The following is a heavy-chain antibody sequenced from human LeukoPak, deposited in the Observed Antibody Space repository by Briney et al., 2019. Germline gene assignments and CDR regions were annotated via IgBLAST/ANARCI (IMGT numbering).Heavy chain of an antibody. CDR1: GFTLRSYV. D-gene: IGHD5-18*01. V-gene: IGHV3-30*03. CDR2: ILYDGGNT. Sequence: GGSLRLSCAASGFTLRSYVMHWVRQAPGKGLEWVAVILYDGGNTDYADSVKGRFTISRDDSRNTLYLEMNSLRAEDTAVYYCAREWVGPAGTAMHGMDVWGQGTTVTVSS. CDR3: AREWVGPAGTAMHGMDV. J-gene: IGHJ6*02.